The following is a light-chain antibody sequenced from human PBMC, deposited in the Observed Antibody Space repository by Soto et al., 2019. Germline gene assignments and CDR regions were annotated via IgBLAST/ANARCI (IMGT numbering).Light chain of an antibody. V-gene: IGKV3-20*01. J-gene: IGKJ3*01. CDR1: QSVSSSSY. Sequence: EIVLTQSPGTLSLSPGERATLSCRASQSVSSSSYLAWYQQKPGQAPRLLIYGASSRATGIPDRFSGSGSGTDLTLTISRLEPEDFAVYYCQQYGSSLLFTFGPGTKVDIK. CDR2: GAS. CDR3: QQYGSSLLFT.